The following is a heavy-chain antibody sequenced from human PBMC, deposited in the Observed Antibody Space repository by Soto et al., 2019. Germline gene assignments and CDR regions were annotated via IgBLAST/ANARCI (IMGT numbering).Heavy chain of an antibody. V-gene: IGHV4-4*02. D-gene: IGHD3-16*01. CDR2: VHHSGST. CDR3: AREGDHPFSLGY. J-gene: IGHJ4*02. CDR1: GGSITDKW. Sequence: QVQLQESGPGLVKPSGILSLTCAVSGGSITDKWWSWIRQTPGKGLEWIGEVHHSGSTNYSPSLKSRVPMSVDTSKNDFSLKLFSLTAADTAIYYCAREGDHPFSLGYWGQGTLVTVSS.